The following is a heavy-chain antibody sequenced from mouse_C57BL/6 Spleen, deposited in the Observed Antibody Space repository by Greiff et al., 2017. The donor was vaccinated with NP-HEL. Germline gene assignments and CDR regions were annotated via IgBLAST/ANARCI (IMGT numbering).Heavy chain of an antibody. Sequence: EVKLVESGEGLVKPGGSLKLSCAASGFPFSSYAMSWVRQTPEKRLDWVAYISSGGDYIYYADTVKGRFTISRNNASNTLYLQMSSLKSDDTAMYYCTREAGSSFAYWGQGTLVTVSA. V-gene: IGHV5-9-1*02. CDR1: GFPFSSYA. CDR3: TREAGSSFAY. D-gene: IGHD3-2*02. J-gene: IGHJ3*01. CDR2: ISSGGDYI.